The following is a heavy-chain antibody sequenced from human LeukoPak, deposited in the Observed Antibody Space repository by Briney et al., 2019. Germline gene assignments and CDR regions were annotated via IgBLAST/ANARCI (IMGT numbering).Heavy chain of an antibody. D-gene: IGHD4-17*01. Sequence: SETLSLTCTVSGGSITTYYCSWIRQSPGKGLEWIGYIYYSGSTNYTPSLKSRVTISVDTSKNQFSLKLSSVTAADTAVYYCARERGDGDPDAFDIWGQGTMVTVSS. CDR3: ARERGDGDPDAFDI. CDR1: GGSITTYY. CDR2: IYYSGST. J-gene: IGHJ3*02. V-gene: IGHV4-59*12.